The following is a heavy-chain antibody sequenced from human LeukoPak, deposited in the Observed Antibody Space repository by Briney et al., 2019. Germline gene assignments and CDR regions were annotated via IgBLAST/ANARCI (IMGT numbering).Heavy chain of an antibody. CDR1: GYSISSGNY. CDR3: ARGVIHRLYYYYYMDV. D-gene: IGHD2-21*01. V-gene: IGHV4-38-2*02. J-gene: IGHJ6*03. CDR2: IDHSGST. Sequence: SETLSLTCTVSGYSISSGNYWGWIRQPPGKGLEWMGSIDHSGSTYYNPSLKSRVTISVDTSKNQFSLKLSSVTAADTAVYYCARGVIHRLYYYYYMDVWGKGTTVTVSS.